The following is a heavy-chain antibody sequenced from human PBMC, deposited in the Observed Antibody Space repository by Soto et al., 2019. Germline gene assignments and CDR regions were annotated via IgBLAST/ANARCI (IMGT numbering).Heavy chain of an antibody. D-gene: IGHD6-13*01. CDR3: ARIAASGRGWDV. CDR1: GFTFSSYW. V-gene: IGHV3-7*01. CDR2: IKQDGRRE. Sequence: EVQLVESGGGLVQPGGSLRLSCVDSGFTFSSYWMSWVRQAPVKGLEWVGNIKQDGRRENDAATVKGPCTISRDNAKHSMSLHMTSLRVEDTAVYYCARIAASGRGWDVWGQGTTVVVSS. J-gene: IGHJ6*02.